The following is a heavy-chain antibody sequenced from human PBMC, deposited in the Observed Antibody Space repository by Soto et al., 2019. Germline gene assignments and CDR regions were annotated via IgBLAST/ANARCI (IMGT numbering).Heavy chain of an antibody. J-gene: IGHJ6*02. V-gene: IGHV6-1*01. Sequence: PSQTLSLTCAISGDSVSSNSAAWNWIRQSPSRGLEWLGRTYYRSKWYNDYAVSVKSRITINPDTSKNQFSLQLNSVTPEDTAVYYCAREEVTIVRGVIPTIGYYGMDVWGQGTTVTVSS. CDR1: GDSVSSNSAA. CDR2: TYYRSKWYN. D-gene: IGHD3-10*01. CDR3: AREEVTIVRGVIPTIGYYGMDV.